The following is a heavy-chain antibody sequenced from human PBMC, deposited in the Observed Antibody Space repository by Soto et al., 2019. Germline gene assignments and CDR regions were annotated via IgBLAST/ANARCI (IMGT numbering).Heavy chain of an antibody. CDR2: IRSSGSPI. CDR3: TRDPEALDY. CDR1: GFTFSSYS. V-gene: IGHV3-48*01. J-gene: IGHJ4*02. Sequence: EVQLVESGGGLVQPGGSLRLSCVASGFTFSSYSMNWVRQAPGKGLEWVSYIRSSGSPIYYADSVKGRFTISRDNAKNSLYLQMSSLRAEDTAVYYCTRDPEALDYWGLGTLVTVSS.